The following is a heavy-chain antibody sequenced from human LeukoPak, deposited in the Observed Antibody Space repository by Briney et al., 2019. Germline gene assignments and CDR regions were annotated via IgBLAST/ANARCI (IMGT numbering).Heavy chain of an antibody. D-gene: IGHD4-23*01. CDR2: INSDGSST. CDR1: GFTFSSYW. V-gene: IGHV3-74*01. CDR3: AREAYGGNGVDY. Sequence: GGSLRLSCAASGFTFSSYWIHWVRQAPGKGLVWVSRINSDGSSTSYADSEKGRFTISRDNAKNTLYLQMNSLRAEDTAVYYCAREAYGGNGVDYWGQGTLVTVSS. J-gene: IGHJ4*02.